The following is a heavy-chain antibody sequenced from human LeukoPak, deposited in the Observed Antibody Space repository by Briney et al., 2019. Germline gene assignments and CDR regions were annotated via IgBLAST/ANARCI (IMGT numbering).Heavy chain of an antibody. CDR1: GGSISSGGYY. CDR2: IYYSGST. D-gene: IGHD4-17*01. Sequence: SETLSLTCTVSGGSISSGGYYWSWIRQHPGKDLEWIGYIYYSGSTYYNPSLKSRDTISVDTSKNQFSLKLSSVTAADTAVYYCARAEYYGYFQHWGQGTLVTVSS. CDR3: ARAEYYGYFQH. V-gene: IGHV4-31*03. J-gene: IGHJ1*01.